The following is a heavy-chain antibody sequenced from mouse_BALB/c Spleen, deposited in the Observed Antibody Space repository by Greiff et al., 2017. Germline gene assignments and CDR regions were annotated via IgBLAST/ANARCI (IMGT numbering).Heavy chain of an antibody. J-gene: IGHJ2*01. D-gene: IGHD2-1*01. CDR3: ARRGYYGPFFDY. CDR1: GFTFSSYT. V-gene: IGHV5-12-2*01. Sequence: DVQLVESGGGLVQPGGSLKLSCAASGFTFSSYTMSWVRQTPEKRLEWVAYISNGGGSTYYPDTVKGRFTISRDNAKNTLYLQMSSLKSEDTAMYYCARRGYYGPFFDYWGQGTTLTVSS. CDR2: ISNGGGST.